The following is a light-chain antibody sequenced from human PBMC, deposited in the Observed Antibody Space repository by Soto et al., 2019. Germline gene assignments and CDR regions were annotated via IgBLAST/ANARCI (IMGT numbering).Light chain of an antibody. CDR1: QTISVS. V-gene: IGKV1-5*01. CDR2: DAS. J-gene: IGKJ2*01. Sequence: IQMTQSPSTLSASVGDTVTITCRASQTISVSLAWYQQKPGKAPNLLIYDASTLQGGVPSRFSGSGSGTEFTLTISSLQPDDFATYYCQQYNSYPYTFGQGTKVDIK. CDR3: QQYNSYPYT.